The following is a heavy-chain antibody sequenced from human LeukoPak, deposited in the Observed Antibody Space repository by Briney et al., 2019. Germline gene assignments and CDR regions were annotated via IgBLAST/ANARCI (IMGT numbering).Heavy chain of an antibody. J-gene: IGHJ6*02. Sequence: ASVKVSCKASGGTFSSYAISWVRQAPGQGLEWMGWISAYNGNTNYAQKLQGRVTMTTDTSTSTAYMELRSLRSDDTAVYYCARDLGDSSGYYYYYYGMDVWGQGTTVTVSS. CDR1: GGTFSSYA. CDR3: ARDLGDSSGYYYYYYGMDV. D-gene: IGHD3-22*01. CDR2: ISAYNGNT. V-gene: IGHV1-18*01.